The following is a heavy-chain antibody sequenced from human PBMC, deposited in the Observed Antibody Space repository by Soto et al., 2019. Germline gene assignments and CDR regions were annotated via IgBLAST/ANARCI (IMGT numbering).Heavy chain of an antibody. CDR1: GFTFSSYG. Sequence: GGSLRLSCAASGFTFSSYGMHWVRQAPGKGLEWVAVIWYDGSNKYYADSVKGRFTISRDNSKNTLYLQMNSLRAEDTAVYYCARGSGSYHPSQYYFDYWGQGTLVTVSS. V-gene: IGHV3-33*01. CDR3: ARGSGSYHPSQYYFDY. D-gene: IGHD1-26*01. CDR2: IWYDGSNK. J-gene: IGHJ4*02.